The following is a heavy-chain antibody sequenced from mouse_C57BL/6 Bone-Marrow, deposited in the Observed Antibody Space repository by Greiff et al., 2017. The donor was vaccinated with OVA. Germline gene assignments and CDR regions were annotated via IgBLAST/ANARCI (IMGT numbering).Heavy chain of an antibody. Sequence: QVQLQQSGAELVRPGTSVKMSCKASGYTFTNYWIGWAKQRPGHGLEWIGDIYPGGGYTNYTEKFKGKATLTADKSSSTAYMQFSSLTSEDSAIYYCARDRGYYFDYWGQGTTLTVSS. J-gene: IGHJ2*01. CDR1: GYTFTNYW. V-gene: IGHV1-63*01. CDR3: ARDRGYYFDY. CDR2: IYPGGGYT.